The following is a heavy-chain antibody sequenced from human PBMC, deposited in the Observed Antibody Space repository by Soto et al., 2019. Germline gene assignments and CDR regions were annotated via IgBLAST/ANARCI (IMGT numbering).Heavy chain of an antibody. D-gene: IGHD1-1*01. Sequence: HLGGSLRLSCAASGFTFRTSWMHWVRQAPGKGLVWVARMNSDGSTISYADSVKGRFTISRDNTKNTLFLQMNSLRVEDTALYYCASQLLYGYWGQGTLVTVSS. CDR1: GFTFRTSW. CDR2: MNSDGSTI. J-gene: IGHJ4*02. CDR3: ASQLLYGY. V-gene: IGHV3-74*01.